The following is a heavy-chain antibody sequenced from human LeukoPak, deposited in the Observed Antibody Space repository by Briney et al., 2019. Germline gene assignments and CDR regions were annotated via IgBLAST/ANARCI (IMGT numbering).Heavy chain of an antibody. D-gene: IGHD3-22*01. Sequence: ASVKVSCKVSGYTLTELSMHWVRQAPGKGLEWMGGFDPEDGETIYAQKFQGRVTMTEDTSTDTAYMELSSLRSEDTAVYYCARAYYYDSSGYYKDDYWGQGTLVTVSS. CDR3: ARAYYYDSSGYYKDDY. V-gene: IGHV1-24*01. CDR2: FDPEDGET. CDR1: GYTLTELS. J-gene: IGHJ4*02.